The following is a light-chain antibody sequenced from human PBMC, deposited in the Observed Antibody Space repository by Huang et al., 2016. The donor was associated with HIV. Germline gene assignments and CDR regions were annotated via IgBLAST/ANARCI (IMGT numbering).Light chain of an antibody. CDR2: GAS. CDR1: QSVSSD. J-gene: IGKJ2*01. Sequence: DILMTQSPATLSVSPGERATLSCRARQSVSSDLAWYQQKPGQAPRLLIYGASTRATGIPVRFSGSGSGTEFTLTISSLQSEDFAVYYCQQYTDWPYTFGQGTKLAI. V-gene: IGKV3-15*01. CDR3: QQYTDWPYT.